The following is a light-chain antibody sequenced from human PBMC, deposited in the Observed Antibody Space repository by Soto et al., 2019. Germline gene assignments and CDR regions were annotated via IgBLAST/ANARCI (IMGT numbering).Light chain of an antibody. V-gene: IGKV1-33*01. J-gene: IGKJ5*01. CDR2: DAS. CDR1: HDIKDF. Sequence: DIQTTQSPSSLSASVGDRVTITCQASHDIKDFLNWFQEKPGKAPKLLIYDASNLQTGVPSRFSGSGSGTHFTFTISSLQPEDIATYYCQRYDSLPPTFGQGTRLDIK. CDR3: QRYDSLPPT.